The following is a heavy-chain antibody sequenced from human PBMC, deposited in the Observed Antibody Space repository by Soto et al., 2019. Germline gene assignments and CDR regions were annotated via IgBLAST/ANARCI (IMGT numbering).Heavy chain of an antibody. CDR1: GFTFSIYA. CDR3: AKDAPGSGWLSDY. CDR2: IGGSGGDT. D-gene: IGHD3-22*01. V-gene: IGHV3-23*01. J-gene: IGHJ4*02. Sequence: GGFLRLSCAASGFTFSIYAMSWVRQAPGKGLEWVSTIGGSGGDTTYADFVRGRFTVSRDNSRNTLYLQMNSLRVEDTAIYYCAKDAPGSGWLSDYWGRGTLVTVSS.